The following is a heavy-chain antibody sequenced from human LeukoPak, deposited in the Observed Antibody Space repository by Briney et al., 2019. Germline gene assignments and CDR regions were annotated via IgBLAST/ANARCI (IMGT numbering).Heavy chain of an antibody. CDR2: ISSRSSYI. V-gene: IGHV3-21*01. D-gene: IGHD3-3*01. CDR1: GFTFSSYN. Sequence: GGSLRLSCAASGFTFSSYNMKWVRQAPGKGLEWVSSISSRSSYIFYADSVKGRFTISRDNARRSLYLQMNSLRAEDTAVYYCASGVNYFDYWGQGTLVTVSS. CDR3: ASGVNYFDY. J-gene: IGHJ4*02.